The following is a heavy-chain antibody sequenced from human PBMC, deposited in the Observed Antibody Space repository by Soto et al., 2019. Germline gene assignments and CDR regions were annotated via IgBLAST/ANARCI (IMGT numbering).Heavy chain of an antibody. CDR3: ARAYSSGWYDTENWFDP. Sequence: GASVKVSCKASGYTFTSYGISWVRQAPGQGLEWMGWISAYNGNTNYAQKLQGRVTMTTDTSTSTAYMELRSLRSDDTAVYYCARAYSSGWYDTENWFDPCGQRTLVPVSS. D-gene: IGHD6-19*01. V-gene: IGHV1-18*01. CDR1: GYTFTSYG. J-gene: IGHJ5*01. CDR2: ISAYNGNT.